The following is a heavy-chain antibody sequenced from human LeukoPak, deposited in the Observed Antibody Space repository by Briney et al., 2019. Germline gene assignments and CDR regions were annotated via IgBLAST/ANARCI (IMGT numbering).Heavy chain of an antibody. V-gene: IGHV3-48*02. D-gene: IGHD1-1*01. J-gene: IGHJ4*02. CDR1: GFTFSSYS. Sequence: GGSLRLSCAASGFTFSSYSMIWVRQAPGKGLEWVSYISSSSTIYYTDSVKGRFTISRDNAKNSLYLQMNSLRDEDTAVYYCARERLRYSFDYWGQGTLVTVSS. CDR3: ARERLRYSFDY. CDR2: ISSSSTI.